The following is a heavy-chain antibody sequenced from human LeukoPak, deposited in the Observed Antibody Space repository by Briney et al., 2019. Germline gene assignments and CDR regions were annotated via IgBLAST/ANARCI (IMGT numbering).Heavy chain of an antibody. J-gene: IGHJ4*02. CDR3: ARENNYYDSSGYYSFGYFDY. Sequence: GGSLSFSCAASGFTFSSFSWNGVPKAPGKGLEGFYSISSISSYIYYADSVKGRFTISRDNAKNSLYLQMNSLRAEDTAVYYCARENNYYDSSGYYSFGYFDYWGQGTLVTVSS. D-gene: IGHD3-22*01. CDR1: GFTFSSFS. CDR2: ISSISSYI. V-gene: IGHV3-21*01.